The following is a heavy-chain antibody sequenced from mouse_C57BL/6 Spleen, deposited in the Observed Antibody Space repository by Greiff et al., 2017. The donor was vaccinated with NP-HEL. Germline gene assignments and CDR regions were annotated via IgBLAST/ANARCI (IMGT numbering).Heavy chain of an antibody. CDR1: GYTFTDHT. CDR2: IYPRDGST. CDR3: ARGRVYGSSLYAMDY. J-gene: IGHJ4*01. Sequence: VQLQESDAELVKPGASVKISCKVSGYTFTDHTIHWMKQRPEQGLEWIGYIYPRDGSTKYNEKFKGKATLTADKSSSTAYMQLNSLTSEDSAVYFCARGRVYGSSLYAMDYWGQGTSVTVSS. D-gene: IGHD1-1*01. V-gene: IGHV1-78*01.